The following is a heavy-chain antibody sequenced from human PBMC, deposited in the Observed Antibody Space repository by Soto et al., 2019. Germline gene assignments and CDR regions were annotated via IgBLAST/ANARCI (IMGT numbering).Heavy chain of an antibody. V-gene: IGHV3-23*01. CDR1: GFTFSSYA. CDR3: VGYQLLSNY. J-gene: IGHJ4*02. Sequence: VPLLESGGGLVQPGGSLRLSCAASGFTFSSYAMSWVRQAPGKGLEWVSGINGSGGSTYYADSVKGRFTISRDNSKNTLYLQMNSLRAEDTAVYYCVGYQLLSNYWGQGTLVTVSS. D-gene: IGHD2-2*01. CDR2: INGSGGST.